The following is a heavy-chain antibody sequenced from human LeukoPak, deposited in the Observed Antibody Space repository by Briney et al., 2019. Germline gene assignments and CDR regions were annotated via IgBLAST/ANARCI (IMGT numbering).Heavy chain of an antibody. CDR2: ISSSSSTL. V-gene: IGHV3-48*01. CDR3: ASSGYDFWSGPEYFQH. CDR1: GFTFSSYS. D-gene: IGHD3-3*01. J-gene: IGHJ1*01. Sequence: GGSLRLSCAASGFTFSSYSMNWVRQAPGKGLEWVSYISSSSSTLYYADSVKGRFTISRDNAKNSLYLQMNSLRAEDTAVYYCASSGYDFWSGPEYFQHWGQGTLVTVSS.